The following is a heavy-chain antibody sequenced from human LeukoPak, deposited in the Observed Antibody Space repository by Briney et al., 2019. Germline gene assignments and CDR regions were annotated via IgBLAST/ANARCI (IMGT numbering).Heavy chain of an antibody. V-gene: IGHV1-58*02. Sequence: GASVKVSCKASGFTFTSSAMQWVRQARGQRLEWIGWIVVGSGNTNYAQKFQERVTITRDMSTSTAYMELSSLRSEDTAVYYCAALPAGYCSGGSCYSGSYWGQGTLVTVSS. J-gene: IGHJ4*02. CDR2: IVVGSGNT. D-gene: IGHD2-15*01. CDR3: AALPAGYCSGGSCYSGSY. CDR1: GFTFTSSA.